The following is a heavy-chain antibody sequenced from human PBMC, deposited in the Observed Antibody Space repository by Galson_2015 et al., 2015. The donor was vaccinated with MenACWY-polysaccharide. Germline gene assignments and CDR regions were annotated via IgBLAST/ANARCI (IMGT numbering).Heavy chain of an antibody. Sequence: SLRLSCAASGFTFNSYGMHWVRQAPGEGLEWVAVISYDGSNKYYADSVKGRFTISRDNSKNTLYLQMNSLRAEDTAVYYCAKDSGSSGRYYFDYWGQGTLVTVSS. CDR1: GFTFNSYG. D-gene: IGHD3-22*01. CDR2: ISYDGSNK. CDR3: AKDSGSSGRYYFDY. V-gene: IGHV3-30*18. J-gene: IGHJ4*02.